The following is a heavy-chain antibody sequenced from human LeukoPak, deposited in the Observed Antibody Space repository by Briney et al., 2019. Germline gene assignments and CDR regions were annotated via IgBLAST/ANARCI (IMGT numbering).Heavy chain of an antibody. J-gene: IGHJ4*02. CDR2: IYHSGNT. CDR1: GYSISSGYY. Sequence: SETLSLTCAVSGYSISSGYYWGYIRQSPGKGLEWIGSIYHSGNTYYNPSLKSRVTISVDTSKNQFSLKLSSVTAVDTAVYYCARNRIAVAGRGPYFDYWGQGTLVTVSS. CDR3: ARNRIAVAGRGPYFDY. V-gene: IGHV4-38-2*01. D-gene: IGHD6-19*01.